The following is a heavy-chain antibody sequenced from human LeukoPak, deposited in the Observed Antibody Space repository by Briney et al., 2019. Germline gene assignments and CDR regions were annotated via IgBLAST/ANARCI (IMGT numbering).Heavy chain of an antibody. D-gene: IGHD6-13*01. V-gene: IGHV5-51*01. CDR2: IYPGDSDT. CDR3: ARPAAGNGKHYAFDI. J-gene: IGHJ3*02. CDR1: GYSFTSYW. Sequence: PGESLKISCKGSGYSFTSYWIGWVRQMPGKGLEWMGIIYPGDSDTRYSPSFQGQVTISADKSISTAYLQWSSLKASDTAMYYCARPAAGNGKHYAFDIWGQGTMVTVSS.